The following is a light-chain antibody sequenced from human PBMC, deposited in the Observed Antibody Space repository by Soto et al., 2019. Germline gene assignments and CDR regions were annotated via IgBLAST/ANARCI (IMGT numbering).Light chain of an antibody. V-gene: IGKV3-20*01. Sequence: IVVTQSPGTLSLSPGERATLSGRASQSVASTSLPWYQQKPVHAPRLPIFGASSSATGIPDRFSVSRSGTDFTLTTSRPELEDFAVIYCKQYGTLMLRFHGGTKVDI. CDR2: GAS. J-gene: IGKJ4*02. CDR3: KQYGTLMLR. CDR1: QSVASTS.